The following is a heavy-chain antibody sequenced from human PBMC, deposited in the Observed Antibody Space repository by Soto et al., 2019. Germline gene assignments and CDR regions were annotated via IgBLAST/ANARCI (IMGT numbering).Heavy chain of an antibody. D-gene: IGHD2-2*01. V-gene: IGHV4-39*01. CDR1: GGSISSSSYY. J-gene: IGHJ2*01. Sequence: QLQLQEPGPGLVKPSETLSLTCTVSGGSISSSSYYWGWIRQPPGKGLEWIGRIYYSGSTYYNLSPKSRVTIVVDTTKNQFSLKLSSVTAADTAVYYCAIHLGDCISTSCYALNWSFDLWGRGTLVTVSS. CDR3: AIHLGDCISTSCYALNWSFDL. CDR2: IYYSGST.